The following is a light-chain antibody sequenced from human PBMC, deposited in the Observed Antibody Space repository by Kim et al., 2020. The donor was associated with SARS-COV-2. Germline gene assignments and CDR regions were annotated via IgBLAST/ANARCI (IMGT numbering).Light chain of an antibody. J-gene: IGKJ1*01. CDR1: QSVTD. V-gene: IGKV3-20*01. CDR2: AAS. Sequence: SLPPGERATLSCRASQSVTDLAWYQKEPGQAPRILIFAASNRATGIPDRFSGSGSGTDFTLTISRLEPEDFAVYYCQQYGDSFRTFGQVTKVDIK. CDR3: QQYGDSFRT.